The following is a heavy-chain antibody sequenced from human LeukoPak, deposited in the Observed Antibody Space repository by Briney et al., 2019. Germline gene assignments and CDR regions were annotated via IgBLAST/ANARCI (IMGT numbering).Heavy chain of an antibody. CDR1: GGSFSPYY. V-gene: IGHV4-34*01. CDR2: INHSGST. D-gene: IGHD2-21*02. Sequence: PSETLSLTCAVYGGSFSPYYWSRIRQPPGKGLEWIGEINHSGSTNYNPSLKRRVTISVDTSKNQFSLRLSSVTAADTAVYYCARGGFYCGGDCYVDYWGQGTLVTVSS. CDR3: ARGGFYCGGDCYVDY. J-gene: IGHJ4*02.